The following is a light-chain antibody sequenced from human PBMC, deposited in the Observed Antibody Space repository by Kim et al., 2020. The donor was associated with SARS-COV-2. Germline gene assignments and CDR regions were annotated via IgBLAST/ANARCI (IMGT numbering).Light chain of an antibody. CDR2: ATS. J-gene: IGKJ1*01. CDR1: QGISNY. V-gene: IGKV1-27*01. CDR3: QKYDSAPWT. Sequence: ASVGDEVTITCRASQGISNYLAWYQQKPGKAPKLLIYATSTLQSGVPSRFRGSRSGTDFTLIITRLQPEDVSTYYCQKYDSAPWTFGQGTKVDIK.